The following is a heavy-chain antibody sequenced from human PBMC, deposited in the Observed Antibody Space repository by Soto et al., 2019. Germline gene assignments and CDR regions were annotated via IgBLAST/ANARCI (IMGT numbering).Heavy chain of an antibody. CDR1: GFAFSSYA. Sequence: QMQLVESGGGVVQPGRSLRLSCAASGFAFSSYAMHWVRQAPGKGLEWVAVISYDGSNKYYADSVKGRFTISRDNSKNTLYLQMNSLRAEDTAVYYCARGGRQGSRGYYPPFNWYFDLWGRGTLVTVSS. D-gene: IGHD3-22*01. CDR2: ISYDGSNK. J-gene: IGHJ2*01. CDR3: ARGGRQGSRGYYPPFNWYFDL. V-gene: IGHV3-30-3*01.